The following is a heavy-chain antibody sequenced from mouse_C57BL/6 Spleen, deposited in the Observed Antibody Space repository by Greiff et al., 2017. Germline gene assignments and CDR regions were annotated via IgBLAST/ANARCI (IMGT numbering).Heavy chain of an antibody. V-gene: IGHV1-50*01. Sequence: QVQLQQPGAELVKPGASVKLSCKASGYTFTSYWMPWVKQRPGQGLEWIGEIDPSDSYTNYTQKFKGKATLTVDTSSSTAYMQLSSLTSEDSAVYYCARDIGGNYFDYWGQGTTLTVSS. CDR2: IDPSDSYT. D-gene: IGHD1-1*02. CDR3: ARDIGGNYFDY. CDR1: GYTFTSYW. J-gene: IGHJ2*01.